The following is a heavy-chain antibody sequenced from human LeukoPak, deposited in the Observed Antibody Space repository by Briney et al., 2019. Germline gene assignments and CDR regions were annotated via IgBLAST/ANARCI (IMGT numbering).Heavy chain of an antibody. J-gene: IGHJ6*03. CDR1: GFTFSSYA. V-gene: IGHV3-30*04. Sequence: GGSLRLSCAASGFTFSSYAMHWVRQAPGKGLEWVAVISYDGSNKYYADSVEGRFTISRDNSKNTLYLQMNSLRAEDTAVYYCARDGLNYYYYYYMDVWGKGTTVTVSS. D-gene: IGHD4/OR15-4a*01. CDR3: ARDGLNYYYYYYMDV. CDR2: ISYDGSNK.